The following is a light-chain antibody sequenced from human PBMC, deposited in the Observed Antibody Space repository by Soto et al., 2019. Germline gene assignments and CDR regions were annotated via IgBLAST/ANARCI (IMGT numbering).Light chain of an antibody. CDR2: EVV. CDR1: ISDVGGYNY. Sequence: QSALTQPASVSGAPGQSITISCTGTISDVGGYNYVSWYQHHPGKAPKLVIYEVVNRPSGVSNRFSGSKSGITASLTIAGLQAEDEADYYCTSYTSSSPLVFGTGTKVTVL. CDR3: TSYTSSSPLV. J-gene: IGLJ1*01. V-gene: IGLV2-14*01.